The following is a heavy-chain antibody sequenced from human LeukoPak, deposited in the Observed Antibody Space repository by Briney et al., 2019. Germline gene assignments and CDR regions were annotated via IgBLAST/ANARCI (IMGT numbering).Heavy chain of an antibody. CDR2: ISYDGSNK. CDR3: ARVGYSSGWYFDY. J-gene: IGHJ4*02. V-gene: IGHV3-30-3*01. D-gene: IGHD6-19*01. Sequence: GGSLRLSCAASGFTFSSNAMHWVRQAPGKGLEWVAVISYDGSNKYYADSVKGRFTISRDNSKNTLYLQMNSLRAEDTAVYYCARVGYSSGWYFDYWGQGTLVTVSS. CDR1: GFTFSSNA.